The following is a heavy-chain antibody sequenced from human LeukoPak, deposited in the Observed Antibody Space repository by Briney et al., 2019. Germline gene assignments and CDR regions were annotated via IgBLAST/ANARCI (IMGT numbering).Heavy chain of an antibody. Sequence: GGSLRLSCAASGFTFSDYYMSWIRQAPGKGLEWVSYISSSGSTIYYADSVKGRFTISRDNAKNSLYLQMNSLGAEDTAVYYCARVAYDSSGYHDYWGQGTLVTVSS. V-gene: IGHV3-11*01. CDR2: ISSSGSTI. J-gene: IGHJ4*02. CDR1: GFTFSDYY. D-gene: IGHD3-22*01. CDR3: ARVAYDSSGYHDY.